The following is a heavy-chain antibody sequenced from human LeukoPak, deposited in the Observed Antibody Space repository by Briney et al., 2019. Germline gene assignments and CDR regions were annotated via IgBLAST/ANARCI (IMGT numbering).Heavy chain of an antibody. CDR3: ARAGGASWYFDY. Sequence: SQTLSLTCAISGDSVSSNTDAWNWIRQSPSRGLEWLGRTYYRSKWYNDYAVSVKSRITINPDTSKNQFSLQLNSVTPEDTAVYYCARAGGASWYFDYWGQGILGTVSS. D-gene: IGHD2-2*01. V-gene: IGHV6-1*01. J-gene: IGHJ4*02. CDR2: TYYRSKWYN. CDR1: GDSVSSNTDA.